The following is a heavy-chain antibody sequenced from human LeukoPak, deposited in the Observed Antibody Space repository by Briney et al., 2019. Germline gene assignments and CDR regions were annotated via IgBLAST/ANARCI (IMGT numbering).Heavy chain of an antibody. Sequence: SSVKVSCKASGGTFSSYAISWVRQAPGQGLEWMGGIIPIFGTANYAQKFQGRVTITADESTNTAYMELSSLRSEDTAVYYCASCWTGTTNYYYYYMDVWGKGTTVTVSS. J-gene: IGHJ6*03. CDR2: IIPIFGTA. V-gene: IGHV1-69*01. CDR3: ASCWTGTTNYYYYYMDV. D-gene: IGHD1-1*01. CDR1: GGTFSSYA.